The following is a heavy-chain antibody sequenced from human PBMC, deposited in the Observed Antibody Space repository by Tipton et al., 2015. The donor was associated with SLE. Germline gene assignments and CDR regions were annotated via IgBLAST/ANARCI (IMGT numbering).Heavy chain of an antibody. CDR2: MHHNGST. CDR1: LYSIGSGFY. J-gene: IGHJ6*03. V-gene: IGHV4-38-2*02. CDR3: ARARVYVSGSFPYYYYMDV. D-gene: IGHD3-10*01. Sequence: TLSLTCTVSLYSIGSGFYWDWVRRPPGKGLEWIATMHHNGSTYYNPSLRSRVTISMDTSRNQFSLRLKSVTAADTAVYYCARARVYVSGSFPYYYYMDVWGKGTTVTVS.